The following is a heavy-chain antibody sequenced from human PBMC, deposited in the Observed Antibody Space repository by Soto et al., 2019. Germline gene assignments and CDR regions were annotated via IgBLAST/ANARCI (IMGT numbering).Heavy chain of an antibody. D-gene: IGHD6-13*01. CDR3: ATKRELTSSSWYDHYYCYSGLDV. J-gene: IGHJ6*02. V-gene: IGHV1-69*02. Sequence: QVQLVQSGAEVKKPGSSVKVSCKASGGTFSSYTISWVRQAPGQGLEWMGRIIPILGIANYAQKFQGRVTRTADKSTSTAYSELSSLRSEDTAVYYWATKRELTSSSWYDHYYCYSGLDVWGQGTTVTVSS. CDR2: IIPILGIA. CDR1: GGTFSSYT.